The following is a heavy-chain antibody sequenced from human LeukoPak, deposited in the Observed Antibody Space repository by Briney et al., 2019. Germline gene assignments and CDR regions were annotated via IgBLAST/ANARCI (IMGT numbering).Heavy chain of an antibody. CDR3: ASAVGTYYDILTGYLDQDY. CDR2: IYSGGST. V-gene: IGHV3-66*01. J-gene: IGHJ4*02. D-gene: IGHD3-9*01. CDR1: GFTVSSNY. Sequence: GGSLRLSCAASGFTVSSNYMSWVRQAPGKGLEWVSVIYSGGSTYYADSVKGRFTISRDNTKNTLYLQMNSLRAEDTAVYYCASAVGTYYDILTGYLDQDYWGQGTLVTVSS.